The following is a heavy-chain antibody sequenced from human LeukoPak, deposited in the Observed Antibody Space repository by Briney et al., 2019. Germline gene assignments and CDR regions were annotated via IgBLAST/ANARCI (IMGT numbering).Heavy chain of an antibody. J-gene: IGHJ4*02. CDR2: ISAYNGNT. CDR3: ARAALLWFGEPLDY. V-gene: IGHV1-18*01. CDR1: GYTFTSYG. D-gene: IGHD3-10*01. Sequence: ASVKVSCKASGYTFTSYGISWVRQAPGQGLEWMGWISAYNGNTNYAQKLQARVTMTTDTSTSTAYMELRSLRSDDTAVYYCARAALLWFGEPLDYWGQGTLVTVSS.